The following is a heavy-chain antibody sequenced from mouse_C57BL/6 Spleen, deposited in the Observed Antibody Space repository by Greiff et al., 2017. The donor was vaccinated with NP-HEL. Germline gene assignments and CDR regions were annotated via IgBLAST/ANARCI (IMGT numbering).Heavy chain of an antibody. Sequence: VQLQQSGPELVKPGASVKISCKASGYTFTDYYMNWVKQSHGKSLEWIGDINPNNGGTSYNQQFKGKATLTVDKSSSTAYMELRSLTSEVSAVYYCARRDYGSSYWYFDVWGTGTTVTVSS. CDR2: INPNNGGT. V-gene: IGHV1-26*01. CDR3: ARRDYGSSYWYFDV. D-gene: IGHD1-1*01. J-gene: IGHJ1*03. CDR1: GYTFTDYY.